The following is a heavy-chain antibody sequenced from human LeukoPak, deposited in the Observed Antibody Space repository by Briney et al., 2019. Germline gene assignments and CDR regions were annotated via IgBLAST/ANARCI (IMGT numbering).Heavy chain of an antibody. Sequence: SETLSLTCTVSGGSISSYYWSWIRQPPGKGLEWIGYIYYSGSTNYNPSLKSRVTISVDTSKNQFSLKLSSVTAADTAVYYCARGTYYYGSGSYPFDYWGQGTLVTVSS. V-gene: IGHV4-59*01. CDR3: ARGTYYYGSGSYPFDY. J-gene: IGHJ4*02. CDR2: IYYSGST. CDR1: GGSISSYY. D-gene: IGHD3-10*01.